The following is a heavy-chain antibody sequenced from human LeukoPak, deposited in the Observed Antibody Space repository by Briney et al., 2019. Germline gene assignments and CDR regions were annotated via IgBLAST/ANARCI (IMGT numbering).Heavy chain of an antibody. CDR1: GYTFTSYA. D-gene: IGHD6-13*01. V-gene: IGHV1-3*01. CDR2: INAGNGNT. Sequence: ASVKVSFKASGYTFTSYAMHWVRQAPGQRLEWMGWINAGNGNTKYSQKFQGRVTITRDTSASTAYMELSSLRSEDTAVYYCARDHARVAAAGSDYWGQGTLVTVSS. J-gene: IGHJ4*02. CDR3: ARDHARVAAAGSDY.